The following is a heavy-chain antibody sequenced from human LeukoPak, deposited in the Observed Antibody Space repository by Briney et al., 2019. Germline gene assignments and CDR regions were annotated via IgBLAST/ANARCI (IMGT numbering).Heavy chain of an antibody. J-gene: IGHJ6*02. CDR3: ARDITPSGYDDLYGMDV. D-gene: IGHD5-12*01. CDR2: ISSSSSSYI. Sequence: GGSLRLSCAASGFTFSSYSMNWVRQAPGKGLEWVSSISSSSSSYIYYADSVKGRFTISRDNAKNSLYLQMNSLRAEDTAVYYCARDITPSGYDDLYGMDVWGQGTTVTVSS. V-gene: IGHV3-21*01. CDR1: GFTFSSYS.